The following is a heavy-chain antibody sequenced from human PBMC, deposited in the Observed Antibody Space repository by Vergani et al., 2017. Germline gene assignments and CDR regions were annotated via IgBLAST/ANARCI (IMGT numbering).Heavy chain of an antibody. V-gene: IGHV1-2*02. CDR3: TRGWSGYSTSWFFDN. J-gene: IGHJ4*02. Sequence: QVQLVQSGAEVKKPGASVKVSCKASGYTLAGYNIHWVRQAPGQGLEMMGWINPNSGGTNYAQKFQGRVTMTRDTSINTAYMELSSLRSDDTAVYYCTRGWSGYSTSWFFDNWGQGTLVTVSS. CDR2: INPNSGGT. D-gene: IGHD6-13*01. CDR1: GYTLAGYN.